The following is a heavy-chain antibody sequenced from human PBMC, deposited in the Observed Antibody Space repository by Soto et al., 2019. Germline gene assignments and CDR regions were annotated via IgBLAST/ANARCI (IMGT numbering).Heavy chain of an antibody. J-gene: IGHJ3*01. CDR3: ASWHEREHAYDV. CDR1: GLTVSGKKY. Sequence: GGSLRLSCAAFGLTVSGKKYVAWVRQAPGKGLEWISALYDVDGTYYADSVKGRFTTSTDSSKTTVYLQMNGLRPDDTAVYYCASWHEREHAYDVWGRGTTVTVSS. D-gene: IGHD1-1*01. V-gene: IGHV3-53*01. CDR2: LYDVDGT.